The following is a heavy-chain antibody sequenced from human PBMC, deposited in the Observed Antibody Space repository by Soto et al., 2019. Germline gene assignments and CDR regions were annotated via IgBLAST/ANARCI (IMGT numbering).Heavy chain of an antibody. CDR3: STEPIYYNDGSGYYPLGH. CDR1: GYSFATYG. J-gene: IGHJ4*02. Sequence: ASVKVSCKASGYSFATYGFSWVRQAPGQGLECVGWISAHNGDTHYSQKFQGRVTLTTDTSTNTGYMELRSLTSDDTAVYFCSTEPIYYNDGSGYYPLGHWGQGTLVTVSS. CDR2: ISAHNGDT. D-gene: IGHD3-22*01. V-gene: IGHV1-18*04.